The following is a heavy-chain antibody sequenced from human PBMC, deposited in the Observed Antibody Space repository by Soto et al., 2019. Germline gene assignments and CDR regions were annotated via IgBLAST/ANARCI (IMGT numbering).Heavy chain of an antibody. V-gene: IGHV4-34*01. CDR2: INHSGST. CDR3: ASLRHYYYIDV. J-gene: IGHJ6*03. D-gene: IGHD3-16*01. Sequence: QVQLQQWGAGLLKPSETLSLTCAVYGGSFSGYYWSWIRQPPGKGLEWIGEINHSGSTNYNPSLESRVTISVDTAKNQFSLKLSSVTAADTAVYYCASLRHYYYIDVLGKVTTVTVSS. CDR1: GGSFSGYY.